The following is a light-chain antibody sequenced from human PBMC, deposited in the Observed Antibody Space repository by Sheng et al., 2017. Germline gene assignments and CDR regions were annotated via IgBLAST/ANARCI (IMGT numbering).Light chain of an antibody. CDR3: QEWDSSSYVV. J-gene: IGLJ2*01. Sequence: QSALTQPPSASGSPGQSVTISCTGTSSDVGNYNYVSWYQQHPGKAPKLMIYDVSTRPSGVPDRFSGSKSGNTASLTVSGLQAEDEADYYCQEWDSSSYVVFGGGTKLTVL. V-gene: IGLV2-8*01. CDR1: SSDVGNYNY. CDR2: DVS.